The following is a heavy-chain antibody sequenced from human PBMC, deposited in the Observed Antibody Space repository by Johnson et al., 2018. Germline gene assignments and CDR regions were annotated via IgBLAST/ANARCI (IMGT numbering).Heavy chain of an antibody. Sequence: QVQLVQSGGGVVQPGRSLRLSCAASGFTFSSYAMHWVRQAPGKGLEWVAVISYDGSNKYYADSVKGRFTISRDNSKNTLYLQMNSLRAEDTAVYYWARENYYDSSGYYSRYFQHWGQGTLVTVSS. J-gene: IGHJ1*01. CDR2: ISYDGSNK. CDR1: GFTFSSYA. CDR3: ARENYYDSSGYYSRYFQH. D-gene: IGHD3-22*01. V-gene: IGHV3-30-3*01.